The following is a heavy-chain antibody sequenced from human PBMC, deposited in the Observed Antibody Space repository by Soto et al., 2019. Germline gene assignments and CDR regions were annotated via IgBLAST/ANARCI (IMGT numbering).Heavy chain of an antibody. V-gene: IGHV1-8*01. CDR2: MNPNSGNT. D-gene: IGHD2-15*01. Sequence: QVQLVQSGAEVKKPGASVKVSCKASGYTFTSYDINWVRQATGQGLEWMGWMNPNSGNTGYAQKFQGRVTMTRNTSISTADMELSSLRAEDTAVYYCARVESLVAEALGHWGQGTLVTVSS. CDR1: GYTFTSYD. J-gene: IGHJ4*02. CDR3: ARVESLVAEALGH.